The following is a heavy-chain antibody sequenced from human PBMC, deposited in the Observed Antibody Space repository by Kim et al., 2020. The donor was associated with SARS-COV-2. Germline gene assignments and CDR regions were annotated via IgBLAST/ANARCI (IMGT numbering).Heavy chain of an antibody. Sequence: GGSLRLSCAASGFTFSSFWMSWVRQAPGKGLEWVANIKPDGSEKYYVDSVKGRFTISRDNAKNSLSLQMNSLRVEDTAVYFCATNVGSPIGGIDCWGQGTLVTVSS. D-gene: IGHD3-16*01. CDR3: ATNVGSPIGGIDC. J-gene: IGHJ4*02. V-gene: IGHV3-7*01. CDR1: GFTFSSFW. CDR2: IKPDGSEK.